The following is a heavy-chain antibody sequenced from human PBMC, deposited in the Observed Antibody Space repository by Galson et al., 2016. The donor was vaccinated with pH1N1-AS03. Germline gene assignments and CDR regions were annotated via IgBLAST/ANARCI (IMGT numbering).Heavy chain of an antibody. CDR2: IYYTGST. CDR1: GGSISGYY. V-gene: IGHV4-59*01. CDR3: ARDTGGWYFDL. J-gene: IGHJ2*01. D-gene: IGHD1-1*01. Sequence: ETLSLTCTVSGGSISGYYWSWIRQPPGKGPEWIGNIYYTGSTNYNPSLRSRVSISVDTSKNQFSLNMTSVTAADTAVYYCARDTGGWYFDLWGRGTLVTVSS.